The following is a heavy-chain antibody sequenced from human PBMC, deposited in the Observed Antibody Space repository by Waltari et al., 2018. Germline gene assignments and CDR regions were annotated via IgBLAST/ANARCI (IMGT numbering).Heavy chain of an antibody. J-gene: IGHJ4*02. CDR2: ISYSENS. V-gene: IGHV4-39*01. D-gene: IGHD3-22*01. Sequence: QLQLQESGPGLVKPSETLSLTCFVSVGSVSSSSYYWGWFRQPPGKGLEWIGTISYSENSDYNPSLTSRVTISVDMPKNQFSLKLTSVTAADTAVYYCARGVWRGYYYDGSGYPDSWGQGTLVTVSS. CDR3: ARGVWRGYYYDGSGYPDS. CDR1: VGSVSSSSYY.